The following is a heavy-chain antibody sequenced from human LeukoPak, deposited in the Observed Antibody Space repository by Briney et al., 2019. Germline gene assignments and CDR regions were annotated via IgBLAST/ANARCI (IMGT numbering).Heavy chain of an antibody. D-gene: IGHD3-3*01. CDR1: GGSISSYY. V-gene: IGHV4-59*01. J-gene: IGHJ4*02. CDR2: IYYSGST. Sequence: PSETLSLTCTVSGGSISSYYWSWIRQPPGKGLEWIGYIYYSGSTNYNPSLKSRVTISVDTSKNQFSLKLSSVTAADTAVYYCARSPRDDFWSGSFDYWGQGTLVTVSS. CDR3: ARSPRDDFWSGSFDY.